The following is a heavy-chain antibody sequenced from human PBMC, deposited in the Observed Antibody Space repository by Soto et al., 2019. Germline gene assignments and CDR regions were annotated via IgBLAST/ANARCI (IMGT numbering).Heavy chain of an antibody. V-gene: IGHV1-69*01. Sequence: QVQLVQSGAEVKKPGSSVKVSCNASGGTFSSYAISWVRQAPGQGLEWMGGIIPIFGTANYAQKFQGRVTITADESTSTAYMELSSLRSEDTAVYYCARISSPAIRYYYGMDVWGQGTTVTVSS. CDR3: ARISSPAIRYYYGMDV. CDR2: IIPIFGTA. J-gene: IGHJ6*02. CDR1: GGTFSSYA. D-gene: IGHD3-3*02.